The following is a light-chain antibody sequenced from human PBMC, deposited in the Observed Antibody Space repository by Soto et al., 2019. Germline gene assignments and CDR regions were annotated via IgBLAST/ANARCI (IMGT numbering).Light chain of an antibody. Sequence: DIQMTQSPSTLSASAGDRVTITCRASQSISSWLAWYQQKPGKAPRLLIYMASSLESGVPSRFSGSGSGTEFTLTISSLQPDDFATYYCQQYKSYPWTFGQGTKVEIK. CDR1: QSISSW. CDR3: QQYKSYPWT. CDR2: MAS. V-gene: IGKV1-5*03. J-gene: IGKJ1*01.